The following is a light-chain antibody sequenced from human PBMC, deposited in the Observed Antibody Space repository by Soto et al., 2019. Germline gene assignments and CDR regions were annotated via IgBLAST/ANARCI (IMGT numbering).Light chain of an antibody. V-gene: IGKV1-5*01. CDR2: DAS. CDR1: QSIGRW. J-gene: IGKJ1*01. CDR3: QQYNSYWT. Sequence: DIQMTQSPSTLSAFVGDRVTITCRASQSIGRWLAWYQQKPGKAPKLLIYDASSLESGVPSRFSGSGSGTEFTLTISSLQPDDFATYYCQQYNSYWTFGQGTKAAIK.